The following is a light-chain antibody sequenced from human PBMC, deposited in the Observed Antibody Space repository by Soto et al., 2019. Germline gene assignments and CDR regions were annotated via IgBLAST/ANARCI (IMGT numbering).Light chain of an antibody. Sequence: QSVLTQPPSASGTPGQRVTIYCSGSSSNIGSHVVYWYQQLAGTAPKLLMYNNNQRPSGVPDRFSGSKSGTSASLAISGLQSEDEADYYCAVWDDSLDGWVFGGGTKVTVL. CDR2: NNN. V-gene: IGLV1-44*01. CDR3: AVWDDSLDGWV. J-gene: IGLJ3*02. CDR1: SSNIGSHV.